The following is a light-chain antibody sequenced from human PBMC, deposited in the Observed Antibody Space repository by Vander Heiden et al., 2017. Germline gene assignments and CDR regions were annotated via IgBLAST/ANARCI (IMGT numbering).Light chain of an antibody. CDR1: SSDVGGYNY. CDR2: DGS. CDR3: SSYTSSSTRV. J-gene: IGLJ3*02. V-gene: IGLV2-14*01. Sequence: QSALTQPASVSGSPGQSIPISCTGTSSDVGGYNYVSWYQQHPGKAPKLMIYDGSNRPAGVSNRCSGSKSGNTASRTISGLQAEDEADDYCSSYTSSSTRVFGGGTKRTV.